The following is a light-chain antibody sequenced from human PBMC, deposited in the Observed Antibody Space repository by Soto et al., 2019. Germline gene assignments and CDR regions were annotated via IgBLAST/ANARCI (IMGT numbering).Light chain of an antibody. CDR2: DAS. J-gene: IGKJ2*01. CDR1: QDISNR. V-gene: IGKV1-33*01. CDR3: QQYDYSPRYT. Sequence: GDRVTLTCQASQDISNRLNWYQQKPGKAPKFLIYDASNLETGVPSRFSGSGSGTDFTFTISSLQPEDIATYYCQQYDYSPRYTFGPGTKLEIK.